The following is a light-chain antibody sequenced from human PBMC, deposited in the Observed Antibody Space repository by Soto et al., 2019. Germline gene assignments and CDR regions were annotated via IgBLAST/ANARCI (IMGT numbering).Light chain of an antibody. CDR1: QSITNR. CDR2: DAS. CDR3: QQYNSYS. Sequence: DIQMTQSPSTLSASVGARVTITCRASQSITNRLAWYQQKPGKAPKVLIYDASSLERGVPSRFSGSGSGTEFTLSISSLQPDDFATYYCQQYNSYSFGQGTKVDIK. V-gene: IGKV1-5*01. J-gene: IGKJ1*01.